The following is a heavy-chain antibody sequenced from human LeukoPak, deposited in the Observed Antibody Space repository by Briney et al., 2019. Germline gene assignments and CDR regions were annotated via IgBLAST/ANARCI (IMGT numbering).Heavy chain of an antibody. CDR2: ISSSSSTI. V-gene: IGHV3-48*04. J-gene: IGHJ6*02. Sequence: PGGSERLPCAACGFTLRRYSMNGVRQAPGKGREGGSYISSSSSTIYYADSVKGGFTISRDNAKNALYLHMNRLRAEHTPVYYCARGEDMATIAPYYYGMDVWGQGTTVTVSS. D-gene: IGHD5-24*01. CDR1: GFTLRRYS. CDR3: ARGEDMATIAPYYYGMDV.